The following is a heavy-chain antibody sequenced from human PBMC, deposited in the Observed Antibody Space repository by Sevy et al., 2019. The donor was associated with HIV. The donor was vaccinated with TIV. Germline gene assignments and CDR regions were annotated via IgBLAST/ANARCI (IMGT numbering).Heavy chain of an antibody. D-gene: IGHD4-4*01. CDR2: ITAYNGNT. CDR3: ATAPTDDYTYYFDF. V-gene: IGHV1-18*01. CDR1: GYSFTTYD. J-gene: IGHJ4*02. Sequence: ASVKVSCKASGYSFTTYDISWVRQAPGQGLEWMGWITAYNGNTNYAQNFQGRVTMTTDTSTSTAYMELRSLRSDDTAIYYCATAPTDDYTYYFDFWGQGTLVTVSS.